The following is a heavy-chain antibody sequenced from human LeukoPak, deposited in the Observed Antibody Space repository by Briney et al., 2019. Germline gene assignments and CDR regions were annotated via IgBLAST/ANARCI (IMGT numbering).Heavy chain of an antibody. D-gene: IGHD4-17*01. CDR1: GGSISSYY. V-gene: IGHV4-4*07. CDR2: IYTSGST. CDR3: AREYDYGDYGWFDP. J-gene: IGHJ5*02. Sequence: SETLSLTCTVSGGSISSYYWSWIRQPAGKGLEWIGRIYTSGSTNYNPSLKSRVTMSVDTSKNQFSLKLSSVTAADTAVYYCAREYDYGDYGWFDPWGQGTLVTVSS.